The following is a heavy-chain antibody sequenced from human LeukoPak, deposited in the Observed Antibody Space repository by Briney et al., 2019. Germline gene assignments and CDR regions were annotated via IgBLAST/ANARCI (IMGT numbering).Heavy chain of an antibody. V-gene: IGHV3-23*01. J-gene: IGHJ3*02. Sequence: GGSLRLSCAASGFTFSSYAMSWVRQAPGKGLEWVSAISGSGGSTYYADSVKGRFTISRDNSKNTLYLQMNSLRAEDTAVYYCAKDKAQRFWEWLKPVDAFDIWGQGTMVTVSS. D-gene: IGHD3-3*01. CDR1: GFTFSSYA. CDR3: AKDKAQRFWEWLKPVDAFDI. CDR2: ISGSGGST.